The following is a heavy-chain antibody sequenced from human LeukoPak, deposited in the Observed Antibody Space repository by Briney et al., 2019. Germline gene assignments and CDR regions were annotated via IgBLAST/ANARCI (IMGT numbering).Heavy chain of an antibody. CDR3: ARGLYSGSSD. D-gene: IGHD1-26*01. CDR1: GGSFSGYY. Sequence: SETLSLTCAVYGGSFSGYYWSWIRQPPGKGLEWIGEINHSGSTNYNPSLKSRVTISVDTSKNQFSLKLSSVTAAGTAVYYCARGLYSGSSDWGQGTLVTVSS. V-gene: IGHV4-34*01. CDR2: INHSGST. J-gene: IGHJ4*02.